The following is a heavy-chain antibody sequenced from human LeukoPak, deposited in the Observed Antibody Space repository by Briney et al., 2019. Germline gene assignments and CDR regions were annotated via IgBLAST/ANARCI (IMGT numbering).Heavy chain of an antibody. CDR1: GDSIIGYY. J-gene: IGHJ3*02. CDR3: TREYGFMTTVFHAFDI. Sequence: SETLSLTCSVSGDSIIGYYWGWIRQPPGKGLEWIGSVYYSGNTYYNSSLKSRVTISVDTSKNQFSLKLSSVTAADTAIYYCTREYGFMTTVFHAFDIWGQGTMVTVSS. V-gene: IGHV4-39*07. CDR2: VYYSGNT. D-gene: IGHD4-17*01.